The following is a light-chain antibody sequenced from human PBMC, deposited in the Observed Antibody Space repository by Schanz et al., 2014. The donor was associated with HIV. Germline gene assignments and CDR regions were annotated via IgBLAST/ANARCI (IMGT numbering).Light chain of an antibody. CDR2: GNK. V-gene: IGLV1-40*01. CDR1: SSNIGARYD. Sequence: QSVLTQPPSVSGAPGQRVTISCTGSSSNIGARYDVHWYQQLPGTAPKLVIYGNKNRPSGVADRFSGSKSGTSASLAITGLQAEDEADYYCQSYDSSLRGLVFGGGTKVTVL. CDR3: QSYDSSLRGLV. J-gene: IGLJ3*02.